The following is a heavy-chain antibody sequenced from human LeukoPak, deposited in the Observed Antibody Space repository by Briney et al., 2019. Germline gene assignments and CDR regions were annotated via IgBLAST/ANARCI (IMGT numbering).Heavy chain of an antibody. J-gene: IGHJ4*02. CDR1: GYTFTNYY. Sequence: ASVKVSLKASGYTFTNYYMHWVRQAPAQGLEWMGIINPSGGSTRYAQKFQGRVTMTRDTSTSTVYMELSSLRSEDTAVYYCVRDEWELLRADYWGQGTLVTVSS. D-gene: IGHD1-26*01. V-gene: IGHV1-46*01. CDR2: INPSGGST. CDR3: VRDEWELLRADY.